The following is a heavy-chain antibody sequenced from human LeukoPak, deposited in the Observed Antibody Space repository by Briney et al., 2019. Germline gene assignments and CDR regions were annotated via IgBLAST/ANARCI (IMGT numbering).Heavy chain of an antibody. D-gene: IGHD1-26*01. V-gene: IGHV4-61*08. CDR2: IDYSGST. J-gene: IGHJ4*02. Sequence: SETLPLTCTVSGGSVSSGGYYWSWIRQPPGKGQEWIGYIDYSGSTYDNPSLKSRVTISVDTSKNQFSLKLSSVTAADTAVYYCARDREWELQSLRYFDYWGQGTLVTVSS. CDR3: ARDREWELQSLRYFDY. CDR1: GGSVSSGGYY.